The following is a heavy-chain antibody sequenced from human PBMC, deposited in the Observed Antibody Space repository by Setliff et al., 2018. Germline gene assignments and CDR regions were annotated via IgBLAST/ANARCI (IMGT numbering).Heavy chain of an antibody. V-gene: IGHV3-33*01. CDR1: GFTFSSYG. D-gene: IGHD3-22*01. CDR3: ARGADYYDRSGYSPPTDY. Sequence: PRLSCAASGFTFSSYGMHWVRQAPGKGLEWLSLIWYDGSDKYYADSVKGRFIISRDNSRNTLYLHMYSLRDEDTAVYHCARGADYYDRSGYSPPTDYWGQGTLVTVSS. J-gene: IGHJ4*02. CDR2: IWYDGSDK.